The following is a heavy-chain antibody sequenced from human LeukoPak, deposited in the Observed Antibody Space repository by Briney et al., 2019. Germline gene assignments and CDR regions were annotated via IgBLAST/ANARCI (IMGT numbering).Heavy chain of an antibody. Sequence: GGSLRLSCAASGFTFSSYAMHWVRQAPGKGLEWVSAISGSGDTTFYADSVKGRFTISRDNSKNTLFLQMNSLRAEDTAVYFCARDGPWKSDCWGRGTLVTVSS. CDR2: ISGSGDTT. CDR3: ARDGPWKSDC. J-gene: IGHJ4*02. V-gene: IGHV3-23*01. CDR1: GFTFSSYA. D-gene: IGHD1-1*01.